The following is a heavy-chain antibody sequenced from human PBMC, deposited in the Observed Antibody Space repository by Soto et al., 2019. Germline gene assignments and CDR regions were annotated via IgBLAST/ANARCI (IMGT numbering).Heavy chain of an antibody. CDR3: ARDRVSSSWRNYYYYGMDV. V-gene: IGHV3-30-3*01. Sequence: GGSLRLSCAASGFTFSSYAMHWVRQAPGKGLEWVAVISYDGSNKYYADSVKGRFTISRDNSKNTLYLQMNSLRAEDTAVYYCARDRVSSSWRNYYYYGMDVWGQGTTVTVSS. CDR2: ISYDGSNK. D-gene: IGHD6-13*01. J-gene: IGHJ6*02. CDR1: GFTFSSYA.